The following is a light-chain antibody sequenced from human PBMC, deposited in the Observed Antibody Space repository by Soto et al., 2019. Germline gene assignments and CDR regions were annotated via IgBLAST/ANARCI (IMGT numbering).Light chain of an antibody. CDR3: QHYTNWPYT. CDR1: QSVGSN. CDR2: GAS. V-gene: IGKV3-15*01. J-gene: IGKJ2*01. Sequence: EIVMKQSPATLSVSPGERASLSCRASQSVGSNLSWYQQTAVQAHRLLISGASTSATGITARFSGSGSGTEFTLTSSILQSEDGAVYSCQHYTNWPYTFGQGTKLEIK.